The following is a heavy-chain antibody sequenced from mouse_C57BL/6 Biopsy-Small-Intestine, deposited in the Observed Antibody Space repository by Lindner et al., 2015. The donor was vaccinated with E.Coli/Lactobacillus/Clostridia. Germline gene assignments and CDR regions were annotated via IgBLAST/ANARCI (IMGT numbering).Heavy chain of an antibody. V-gene: IGHV1-74*01. J-gene: IGHJ4*01. Sequence: SVKVSCKASGGTFSSYAINWVRQAPGQGLEWMGRTIPIFGTANYAQKFQGRVTITADESTSTAYMELSSLRSEDTAVYYCAILYDYVWGTLDYWGQGTLVTVSS. CDR2: TIPIFGTA. CDR3: AILYDYVWGTLDY. CDR1: GGTFSSYA. D-gene: IGHD2-4*01.